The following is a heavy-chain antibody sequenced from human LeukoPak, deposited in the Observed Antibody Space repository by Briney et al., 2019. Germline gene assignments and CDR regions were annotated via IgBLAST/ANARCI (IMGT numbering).Heavy chain of an antibody. J-gene: IGHJ6*03. CDR1: GFTFSSYA. D-gene: IGHD6-13*01. CDR3: ARDAAVQQLGYYYYMDV. V-gene: IGHV3-30*04. CDR2: ISYDGSNK. Sequence: GRSLRLSCAASGFTFSSYAMHWVRQAPGKGLEWVAVISYDGSNKYYADSVKGRFTISRDNSKNTLYLQMNSLRAEDTAVYYCARDAAVQQLGYYYYMDVWGKGTTVTVSS.